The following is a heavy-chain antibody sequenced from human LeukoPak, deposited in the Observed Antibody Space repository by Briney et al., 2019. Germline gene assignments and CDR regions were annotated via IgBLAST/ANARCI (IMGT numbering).Heavy chain of an antibody. CDR3: AVILGLGVFDY. V-gene: IGHV1-2*02. Sequence: GASVKVSCKASVYTFTGYHMHWVRQAPGQGLEWMGWINPNSGGTNYAQKFQGRVTMTRDTSISTAYMELSRLRSDDTAVYYCAVILGLGVFDYWGQGTLVTVSS. CDR1: VYTFTGYH. J-gene: IGHJ4*02. D-gene: IGHD3/OR15-3a*01. CDR2: INPNSGGT.